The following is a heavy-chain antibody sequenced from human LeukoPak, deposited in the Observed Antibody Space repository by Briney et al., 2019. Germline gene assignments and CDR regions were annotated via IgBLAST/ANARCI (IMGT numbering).Heavy chain of an antibody. CDR2: INHSGST. Sequence: PSETLSLTCTVSGGSITSGGFYWNWIRQPPGKGLEWIGEINHSGSTNYNPSLKSRVTISVDTSKNQFSLKLSSVTAADTAVYYCARRVTLGGWYSYYYYYGMDVWGQGTTVTVSS. CDR3: ARRVTLGGWYSYYYYYGMDV. V-gene: IGHV4-34*01. J-gene: IGHJ6*02. D-gene: IGHD6-19*01. CDR1: GGSITSGGFY.